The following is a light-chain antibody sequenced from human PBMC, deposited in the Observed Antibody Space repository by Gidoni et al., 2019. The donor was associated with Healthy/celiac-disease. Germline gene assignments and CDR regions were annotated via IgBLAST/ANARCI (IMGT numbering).Light chain of an antibody. J-gene: IGKJ1*01. CDR3: QQYDNLQT. V-gene: IGKV1-33*01. CDR1: QDISNY. CDR2: DAS. Sequence: DIQMTQSPSSLSASVGDRVTITCQASQDISNYLNWYQQKPGKAPKLLIYDASNLETGVPSRFSGSGSGTDFTFTISSLQPEDIATHSCQQYDNLQTFGQGTKVEIQ.